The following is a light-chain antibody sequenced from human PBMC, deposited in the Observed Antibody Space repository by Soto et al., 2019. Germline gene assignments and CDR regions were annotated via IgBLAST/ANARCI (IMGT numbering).Light chain of an antibody. J-gene: IGKJ4*01. CDR1: QSVSSN. Sequence: EIVMTQSPATLSVSPGERATLSCRASQSVSSNLAWYQQKPGQAPRLLIYGASTRATGIPARFSGSVSGTEFTLTISSLQSEYFAVYYCQQYYNWPLTFGGGTKVEIK. CDR2: GAS. V-gene: IGKV3-15*01. CDR3: QQYYNWPLT.